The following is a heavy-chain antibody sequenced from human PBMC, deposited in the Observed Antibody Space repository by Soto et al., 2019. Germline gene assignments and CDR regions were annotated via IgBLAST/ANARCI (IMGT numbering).Heavy chain of an antibody. CDR3: VRDRAGGRAFDI. J-gene: IGHJ3*02. D-gene: IGHD3-16*01. CDR2: ILGDGYVT. Sequence: GGSLRLSCSASGLIFSSFPMHWVRHAPGKGLEYVSSILGDGYVTHYADSVKGRFTISRDNSQNTLYLQMNSLRVDDAAVYEGVRDRAGGRAFDIWGQGTRVTVAS. CDR1: GLIFSSFP. V-gene: IGHV3-64D*08.